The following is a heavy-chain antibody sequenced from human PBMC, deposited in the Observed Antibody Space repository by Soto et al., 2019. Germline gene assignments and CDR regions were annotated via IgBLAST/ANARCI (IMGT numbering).Heavy chain of an antibody. J-gene: IGHJ4*02. CDR1: GYTFTSYA. CDR2: ISAYNGNT. Sequence: ASVKVSCKASGYTFTSYAMHWVRQAPGQRLEWMGWISAYNGNTNFAQKLQGRVTLTTDTSTSTAYMELRSLRSDDTAVYYCAPHTLDTGMPSGYWGQGTLVTVSS. V-gene: IGHV1-18*01. CDR3: APHTLDTGMPSGY. D-gene: IGHD5-18*01.